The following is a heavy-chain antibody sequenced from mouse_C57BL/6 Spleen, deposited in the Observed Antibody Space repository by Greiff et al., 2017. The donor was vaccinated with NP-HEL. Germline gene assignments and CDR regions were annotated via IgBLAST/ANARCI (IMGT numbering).Heavy chain of an antibody. CDR3: ARVGGYFDV. Sequence: QVQLKESGPELVKPGASVKISCKASGYAFSSSWMNWVKQRPGKGLEWIGRIYPGDGDTNYNGKFKGKATLTADKSSSTAYMQLSSLTSEDSAVYCCARVGGYFDVWGTGTTVTVSS. CDR2: IYPGDGDT. V-gene: IGHV1-82*01. D-gene: IGHD4-1*01. J-gene: IGHJ1*03. CDR1: GYAFSSSW.